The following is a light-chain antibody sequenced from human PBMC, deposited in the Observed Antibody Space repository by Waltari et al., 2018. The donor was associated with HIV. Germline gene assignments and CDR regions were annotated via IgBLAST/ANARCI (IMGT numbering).Light chain of an antibody. CDR1: SSDVGGYNY. Sequence: QSALTQPASVSGSPGQSITIPCTGTSSDVGGYNYVSWYQQHQGKAPKLMIYDVSNRPSGVSNRFSGSKSGNTASLTISGLQAEDEADYYCSSYTISSTLVFGGGTKLTVL. V-gene: IGLV2-14*01. CDR3: SSYTISSTLV. J-gene: IGLJ2*01. CDR2: DVS.